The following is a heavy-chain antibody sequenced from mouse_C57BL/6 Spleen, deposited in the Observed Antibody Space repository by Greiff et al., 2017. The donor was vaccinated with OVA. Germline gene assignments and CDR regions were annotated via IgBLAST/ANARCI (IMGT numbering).Heavy chain of an antibody. Sequence: QVQLQQPGPELVKPGASVKLSCKASGYTFTSYWMQWVKQRPGQGLEWIGEIDPSDSYTNYNQKFKGKATLTVDTSSSTAYMQLSSLTSEDSAVYYCASRRPKTAFDYWGQGTTLTVSS. CDR1: GYTFTSYW. J-gene: IGHJ2*01. D-gene: IGHD3-2*01. CDR3: ASRRPKTAFDY. CDR2: IDPSDSYT. V-gene: IGHV1-50*01.